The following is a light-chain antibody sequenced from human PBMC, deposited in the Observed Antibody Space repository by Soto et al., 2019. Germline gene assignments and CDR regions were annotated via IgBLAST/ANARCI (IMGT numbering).Light chain of an antibody. V-gene: IGLV2-14*01. CDR1: NSDVGGYNS. CDR2: EVS. J-gene: IGLJ2*01. Sequence: QSVLTQPASVSGSPGQSITISCTGTNSDVGGYNSVSWYQQHPGKAPKLMIYEVSNRPSGVSNRFSASKSGNTASLTISGLQAEDEADYYCSSYTSINTLVVFGGGTKLTVL. CDR3: SSYTSINTLVV.